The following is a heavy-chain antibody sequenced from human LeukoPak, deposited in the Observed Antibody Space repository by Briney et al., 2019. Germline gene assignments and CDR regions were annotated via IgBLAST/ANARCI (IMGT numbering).Heavy chain of an antibody. CDR3: ARGRDQDYYDSSGLDFDY. D-gene: IGHD3-22*01. Sequence: GASVKVSCKASGYTFTSYGISWVRQAPGQGLEWMGWISAYNGNTNYAQKLQGRVTMTTDTSTSTAYMELRSLRSDDTAVYYCARGRDQDYYDSSGLDFDYWGQGTLVTVSS. CDR1: GYTFTSYG. V-gene: IGHV1-18*01. CDR2: ISAYNGNT. J-gene: IGHJ4*02.